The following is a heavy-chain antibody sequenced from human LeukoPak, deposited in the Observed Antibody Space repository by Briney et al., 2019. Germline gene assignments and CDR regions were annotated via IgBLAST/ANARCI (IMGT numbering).Heavy chain of an antibody. D-gene: IGHD4-17*01. V-gene: IGHV5-51*01. J-gene: IGHJ4*02. CDR2: ISPEDSDT. CDR3: ARYRGDYVSLPSPFDY. CDR1: GYRFTDYW. Sequence: GESLKISCKGSGYRFTDYWIGWVRQTPGKGLEWMGIISPEDSDTRYRPSFQGQVTISADESISTAYLQWSSLKASDTALYYCARYRGDYVSLPSPFDYWGQGTLVTVSS.